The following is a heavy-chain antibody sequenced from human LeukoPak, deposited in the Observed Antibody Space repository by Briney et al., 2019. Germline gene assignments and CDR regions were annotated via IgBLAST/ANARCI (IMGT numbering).Heavy chain of an antibody. V-gene: IGHV3-30*02. CDR2: IRYDGSNK. CDR3: AKVRSSSWFDAFDI. Sequence: GGPLRLSCAASGFTFSSYGMHWVRQAPGKGLEWVAFIRYDGSNKYYADSVKGRFTISRDNSKNTLYLQMNSLRAEDTAVYYCAKVRSSSWFDAFDIWGQGTMVTVSS. CDR1: GFTFSSYG. D-gene: IGHD6-13*01. J-gene: IGHJ3*02.